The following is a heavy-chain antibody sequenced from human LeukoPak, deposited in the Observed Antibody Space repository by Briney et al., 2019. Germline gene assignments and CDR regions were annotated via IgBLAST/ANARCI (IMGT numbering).Heavy chain of an antibody. V-gene: IGHV4-31*03. CDR2: ISYSGST. CDR1: GGSISSGGYY. J-gene: IGHJ3*02. Sequence: SETLSLTCTVSGGSISSGGYYWSWIRQHPGKGLQWIAYISYSGSTYYNPSLKSRVTTSVDTSKSHFSLKLSSVTAADTAVYYCAREWLHPRGSDAFDIWGRGTMVTVSS. D-gene: IGHD5-24*01. CDR3: AREWLHPRGSDAFDI.